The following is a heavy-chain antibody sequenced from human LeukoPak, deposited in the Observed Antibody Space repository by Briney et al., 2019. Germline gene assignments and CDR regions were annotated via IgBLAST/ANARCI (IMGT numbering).Heavy chain of an antibody. CDR2: ISPYNGNT. V-gene: IGHV1-18*01. J-gene: IGHJ4*02. Sequence: ASVKVSCKASGYTFTNYGITWVRQAPGQGLEWMGWISPYNGNTNYAQKSQGRVTMTTDTSTSTVYMELRSLRSDDTALYYCATEGGWQPTDYGDHVYWGQGTLVTVSP. CDR1: GYTFTNYG. D-gene: IGHD4-17*01. CDR3: ATEGGWQPTDYGDHVY.